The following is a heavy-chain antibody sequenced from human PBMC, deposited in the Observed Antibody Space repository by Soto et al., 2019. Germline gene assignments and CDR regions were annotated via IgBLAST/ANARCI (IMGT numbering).Heavy chain of an antibody. J-gene: IGHJ4*02. D-gene: IGHD2-15*01. CDR3: ARLEAARDIVGLGGGRLN. Sequence: GESLKISCKGSGYSFTSYWIGWVRQMPGKGLEWMGIIYPGDSDTRYSPSFQGQVTISADKSISTAYLQWSSLKASDTAMYYCARLEAARDIVGLGGGRLNSGQGTPVTVSS. CDR2: IYPGDSDT. CDR1: GYSFTSYW. V-gene: IGHV5-51*01.